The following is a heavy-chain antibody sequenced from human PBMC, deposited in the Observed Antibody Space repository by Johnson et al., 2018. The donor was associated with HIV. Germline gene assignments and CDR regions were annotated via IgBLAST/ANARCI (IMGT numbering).Heavy chain of an antibody. J-gene: IGHJ3*02. Sequence: VQLVESGGGLVQPGRSLRLSCTASGFTFGDYAMSWVRQAPGKGLEWVGRIKSKTDGGTTDYAAPVKGSFTISRDDSKNTLYLQMNSLKTEDTGMYYCTTDIATDVGVVTAISDAFDIWGQGTMVTVSS. CDR3: TTDIATDVGVVTAISDAFDI. CDR2: IKSKTDGGTT. CDR1: GFTFGDYA. D-gene: IGHD2-21*02. V-gene: IGHV3-15*01.